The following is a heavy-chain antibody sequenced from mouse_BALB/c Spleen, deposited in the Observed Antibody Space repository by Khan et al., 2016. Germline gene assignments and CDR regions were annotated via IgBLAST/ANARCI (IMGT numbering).Heavy chain of an antibody. V-gene: IGHV3-6*02. CDR3: ASNGEGWYFDV. CDR2: ISYDGSN. J-gene: IGHJ1*01. Sequence: EVQLQESGPGLVKPSQSLSLTCSVTGYSITSGYYWNWIRQFPGNKLEWMGYISYDGSNNYNPSLKNRISITRETSKNQFFLKLNSVTTEDTATYYCASNGEGWYFDVWGAGTTVTVSS. CDR1: GYSITSGYY.